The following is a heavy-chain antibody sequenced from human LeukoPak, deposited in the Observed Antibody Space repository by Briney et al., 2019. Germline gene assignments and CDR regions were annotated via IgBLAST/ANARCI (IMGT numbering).Heavy chain of an antibody. CDR1: GYTFTGYY. V-gene: IGHV1-2*06. J-gene: IGHJ6*02. Sequence: ASVRVSCKASGYTFTGYYMHWVRQAPGQGLEWMGRINPNSGGTNYAQKFQGRVTMTRGTSISTAYMELSRLRSDDTAVYYCARFRGYYFHYGMDVWGQGTTVTVSS. CDR3: ARFRGYYFHYGMDV. CDR2: INPNSGGT.